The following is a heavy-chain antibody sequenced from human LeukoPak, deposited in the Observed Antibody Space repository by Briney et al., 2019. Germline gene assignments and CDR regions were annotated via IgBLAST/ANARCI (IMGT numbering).Heavy chain of an antibody. V-gene: IGHV1-2*06. CDR2: INPNSGGT. Sequence: RASVTVSCKASGYTFTGYYMHWVRQAPGQGLEWMGRINPNSGGTNYAQKFQGRVTMTRDTSISTAYMELSRLRSDDTAVYYCARLYCSGGSCSDPWGQGTLVTVSS. D-gene: IGHD2-15*01. J-gene: IGHJ5*02. CDR3: ARLYCSGGSCSDP. CDR1: GYTFTGYY.